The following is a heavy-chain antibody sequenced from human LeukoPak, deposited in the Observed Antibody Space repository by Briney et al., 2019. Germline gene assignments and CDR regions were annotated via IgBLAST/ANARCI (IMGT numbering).Heavy chain of an antibody. J-gene: IGHJ4*02. CDR1: GFTLNAHA. V-gene: IGHV3-64D*09. CDR2: ISSNGGSS. CDR3: VKITSVTGGDC. Sequence: GAPRPSLLAPGFTLNAHAIYLVRQAPGKGLEYVSGISSNGGSSFYSDSVKGRFTISRDNSKNTLYLQMSSLRAEDTAVYYCVKITSVTGGDCWGQGTRLTVSS. D-gene: IGHD1-1*01.